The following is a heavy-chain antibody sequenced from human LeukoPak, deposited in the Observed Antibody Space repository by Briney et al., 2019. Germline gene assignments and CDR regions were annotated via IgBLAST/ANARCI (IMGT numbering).Heavy chain of an antibody. J-gene: IGHJ4*02. V-gene: IGHV1-18*01. CDR3: ARDTRYNWNQSFDH. CDR1: GYTFTTYA. Sequence: ASVKVSCKASGYTFTTYAMHWVRQAPGQRLEWMGWISAYNGNTNYAQKLQGRVTMTTDTSTSTAYMELRSLRSDDTAVYYCARDTRYNWNQSFDHWGQGTLVTVSS. D-gene: IGHD1-20*01. CDR2: ISAYNGNT.